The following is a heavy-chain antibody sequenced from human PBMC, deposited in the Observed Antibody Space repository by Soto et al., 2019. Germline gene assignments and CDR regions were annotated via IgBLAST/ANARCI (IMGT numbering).Heavy chain of an antibody. Sequence: LGESLKISCKGSGYSFTSYWIGWVRQMPGKGLEWMGIIYPGDSDTRYSPSFQGQVTISADKSISTAYLQWSSLKASDTAMYYCARAGYSYGPGRYYYYGMDVWGQGTTVTVSS. CDR3: ARAGYSYGPGRYYYYGMDV. CDR1: GYSFTSYW. V-gene: IGHV5-51*01. J-gene: IGHJ6*02. CDR2: IYPGDSDT. D-gene: IGHD5-18*01.